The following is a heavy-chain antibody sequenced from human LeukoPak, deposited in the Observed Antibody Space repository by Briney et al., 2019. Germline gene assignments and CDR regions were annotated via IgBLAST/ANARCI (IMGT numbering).Heavy chain of an antibody. J-gene: IGHJ6*03. CDR2: INTNTGNP. V-gene: IGHV7-4-1*02. Sequence: ASVKVSCKASGYTFTSYDINWVRQATGQGLEWMGWINTNTGNPTYAQGFTGRFVFSLDTSVSTAYLQISSLKAEDTAVYYCASGEGSTRAFYYYMDVWGKGTTVTVSS. D-gene: IGHD2-2*01. CDR1: GYTFTSYD. CDR3: ASGEGSTRAFYYYMDV.